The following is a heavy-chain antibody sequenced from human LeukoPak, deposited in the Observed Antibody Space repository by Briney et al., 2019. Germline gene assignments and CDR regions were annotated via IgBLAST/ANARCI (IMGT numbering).Heavy chain of an antibody. CDR2: VSNSGTT. J-gene: IGHJ3*02. V-gene: IGHV4-4*08. Sequence: TPSETLSLTCTVSNGSISLHFWSWIRQSPGKGLEWIGYVSNSGTTHYNPSLKSRVTISVDTSKSHLSLKLRSVTTADTAVYYCASGISVDPDTFDIWGPGTMVTVSP. D-gene: IGHD3-3*02. CDR1: NGSISLHF. CDR3: ASGISVDPDTFDI.